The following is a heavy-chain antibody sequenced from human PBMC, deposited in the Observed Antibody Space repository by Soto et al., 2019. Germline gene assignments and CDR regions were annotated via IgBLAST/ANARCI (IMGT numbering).Heavy chain of an antibody. V-gene: IGHV4-30-4*01. D-gene: IGHD3-22*01. Sequence: PSETLSLTCTVSGGSISSGDYYWSWIRQPPGKGLEWIGYIYYSGSTYYNPSLKSRVTISVDTSKNQFSLKLSSVTAADTAVYYCAREGDSSDVEGYWGQGTLVTVSS. CDR2: IYYSGST. CDR3: AREGDSSDVEGY. CDR1: GGSISSGDYY. J-gene: IGHJ4*02.